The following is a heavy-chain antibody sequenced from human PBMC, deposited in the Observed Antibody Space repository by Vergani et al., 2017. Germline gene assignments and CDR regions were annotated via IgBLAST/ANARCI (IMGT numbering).Heavy chain of an antibody. CDR3: ARGFGPAAGPRPNYGMDV. J-gene: IGHJ6*02. Sequence: EVQLVQSGAEVKKPGESLRISCKGSGYSFTSYWISWVRQMPGKGLEWMGRIDPSDSYTNYSPSFQGHVTISADKSISTAYLQWSSLKASDTAMYYCARGFGPAAGPRPNYGMDVWGQGTTVTVSS. CDR1: GYSFTSYW. D-gene: IGHD6-13*01. V-gene: IGHV5-10-1*03. CDR2: IDPSDSYT.